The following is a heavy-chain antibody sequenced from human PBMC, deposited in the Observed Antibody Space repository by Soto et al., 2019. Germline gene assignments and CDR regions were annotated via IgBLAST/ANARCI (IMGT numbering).Heavy chain of an antibody. CDR3: VRDGYPAWVYGVDV. Sequence: PXGSLRLSCAASGFSFSTYCMHWVRQAPGKGLVWVSRMNSDGSRSDYADSVKGRFTISRDNARNTLYLQMNSLRAEDTAVYYCVRDGYPAWVYGVDVWGQGTTVTVSS. J-gene: IGHJ6*02. CDR2: MNSDGSRS. V-gene: IGHV3-74*01. CDR1: GFSFSTYC. D-gene: IGHD5-18*01.